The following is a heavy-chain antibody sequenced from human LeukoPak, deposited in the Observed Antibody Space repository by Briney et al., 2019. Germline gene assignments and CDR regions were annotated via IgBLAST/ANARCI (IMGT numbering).Heavy chain of an antibody. CDR1: GGSISSYY. V-gene: IGHV4-59*08. D-gene: IGHD6-19*01. CDR2: TYYSGST. Sequence: SETLSLTCTVSGGSISSYYWSWIRQPPGKGLEWIGYTYYSGSTNYNPSLKSRVTISVDTSKNQFSLKLSSVTAADTAVYYCARLEYSSGWYPFDNWGQGTLVTVSS. J-gene: IGHJ4*02. CDR3: ARLEYSSGWYPFDN.